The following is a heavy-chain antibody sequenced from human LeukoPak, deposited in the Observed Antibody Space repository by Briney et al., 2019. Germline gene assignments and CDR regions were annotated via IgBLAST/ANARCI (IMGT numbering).Heavy chain of an antibody. Sequence: GGSLRLSCAASGFTFSSYGMHWVRQAPGKGLEWVAVISYDGSNKYYADSVKGRFTISRDNSKNTLYLQMNSLRAEDTAVYYCAKDLYYDYVWGSYRNVPMDHWGQGNLVTVSS. V-gene: IGHV3-30*18. CDR3: AKDLYYDYVWGSYRNVPMDH. D-gene: IGHD3-16*02. CDR2: ISYDGSNK. CDR1: GFTFSSYG. J-gene: IGHJ4*02.